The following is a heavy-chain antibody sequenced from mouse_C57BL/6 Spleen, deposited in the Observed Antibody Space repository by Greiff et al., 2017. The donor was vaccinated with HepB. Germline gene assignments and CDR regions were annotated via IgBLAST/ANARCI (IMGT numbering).Heavy chain of an antibody. CDR2: IDPSDSET. J-gene: IGHJ2*01. CDR1: GYTFTSYW. V-gene: IGHV1-52*01. CDR3: ARRDYSTFYFDY. Sequence: QVQLQQPGAELVRPGSSVKLSCKASGYTFTSYWMHWVKQRPIQSLEWIGNIDPSDSETHYNQKFKDKATLTVDKSSSTAYMQLSSLTSEDSAVYYCARRDYSTFYFDYWGQGTTLTVSS. D-gene: IGHD2-5*01.